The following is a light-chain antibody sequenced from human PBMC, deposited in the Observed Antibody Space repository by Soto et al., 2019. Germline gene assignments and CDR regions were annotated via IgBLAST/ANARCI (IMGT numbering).Light chain of an antibody. CDR1: QSISSW. Sequence: DVQMNQSPSTLSASVEDRVRITCRASQSISSWLAWYQQNTGKAPKLLIYDASSLESGVPSRFSAGGSGTESTLPISSLQPDDFAAYYGQHYNSYSEAFGQGTKV. V-gene: IGKV1-5*01. CDR3: QHYNSYSEA. J-gene: IGKJ1*01. CDR2: DAS.